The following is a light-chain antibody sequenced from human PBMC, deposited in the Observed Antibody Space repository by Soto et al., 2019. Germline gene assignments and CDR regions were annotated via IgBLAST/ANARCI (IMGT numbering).Light chain of an antibody. CDR2: AAS. CDR1: QSISTY. CDR3: QQYNNWPPWT. V-gene: IGKV1-39*01. J-gene: IGKJ1*01. Sequence: DIQMTQSPSSLSASVGDRVTITCRASQSISTYLNWYQQKPGKAPKLLIYAASTLQSGVPSRFSGSGSGTDFRLTITSLQPEDIAVYYCQQYNNWPPWTFGQGTKVEIK.